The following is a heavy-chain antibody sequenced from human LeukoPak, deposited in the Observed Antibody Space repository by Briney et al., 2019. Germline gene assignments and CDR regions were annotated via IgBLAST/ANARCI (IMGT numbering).Heavy chain of an antibody. D-gene: IGHD4-17*01. V-gene: IGHV3-33*01. CDR2: IWYDGSNK. CDR1: GFTFSSYG. J-gene: IGHJ6*02. Sequence: PGGSLRLSCAASGFTFSSYGMPWVRQAPGKGLEWVAVIWYDGSNKYYADSVKGRFTISRGNSKNTLYLQMNSLRAEDTAVYYCARDSRDYGGNSTYYYYYGMDVWGQGTTVTVSS. CDR3: ARDSRDYGGNSTYYYYYGMDV.